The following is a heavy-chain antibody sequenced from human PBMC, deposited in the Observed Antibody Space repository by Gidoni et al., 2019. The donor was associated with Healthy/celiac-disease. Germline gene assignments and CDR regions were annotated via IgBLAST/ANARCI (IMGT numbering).Heavy chain of an antibody. CDR2: IYYSGST. Sequence: QVQLQESGPGLVKPSETLSLTCTVSGGSISSYYWSWIRQPPGKGLEWIGYIYYSGSTNDNPSLKSRVTISVDTSKNQFSLKLSSVTAADTAVYYCARLLIGRSAGGWFDPWGQGTLVTVSS. V-gene: IGHV4-59*01. CDR3: ARLLIGRSAGGWFDP. D-gene: IGHD3-10*01. J-gene: IGHJ5*02. CDR1: GGSISSYY.